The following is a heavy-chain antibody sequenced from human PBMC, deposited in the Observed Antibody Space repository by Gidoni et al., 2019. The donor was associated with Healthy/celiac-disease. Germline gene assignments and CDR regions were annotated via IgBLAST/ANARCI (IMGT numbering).Heavy chain of an antibody. J-gene: IGHJ4*02. CDR2: ISYDEGNK. Sequence: QVQLGGTGVGVVQRGTSLRLSCASSGFTFSRYAMHWVRQARGKGREWVAVISYDEGNKCYADSAKDLFTSSMNNSKTSLCLQMISLRGEGTAVYDGARLPGRAIQLWFFDDWGQGTLVTVSS. D-gene: IGHD5-18*01. CDR1: GFTFSRYA. CDR3: ARLPGRAIQLWFFDD. V-gene: IGHV3-30-3*01.